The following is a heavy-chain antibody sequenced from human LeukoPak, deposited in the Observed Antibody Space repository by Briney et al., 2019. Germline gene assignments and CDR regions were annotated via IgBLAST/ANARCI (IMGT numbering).Heavy chain of an antibody. V-gene: IGHV4-38-2*01. D-gene: IGHD3-22*01. CDR3: ASGGTAVVMALTYYFDT. CDR2: IYHTGST. CDR1: GYSISSGYY. Sequence: PSETLSLTCAVSGYSISSGYYWGWIRQPPGKGQEWIASIYHTGSTYYNPSLQSRVTISLDSPKNQFSLKLTSVTAADTAVYYCASGGTAVVMALTYYFDTWGQGTPVTVSS. J-gene: IGHJ4*02.